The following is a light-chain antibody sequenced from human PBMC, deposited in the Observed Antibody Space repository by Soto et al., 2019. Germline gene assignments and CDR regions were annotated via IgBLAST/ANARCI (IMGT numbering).Light chain of an antibody. Sequence: EIVMTQSPTTLSVSPGNRATLSCRASQSLSRNLAWYQQKPGQVPRLLLYGASTRATGVPARFSGSGSGTEFTLTISSLQPEDFAVYYCLQYNYWPRTFGQGTKVEI. CDR1: QSLSRN. V-gene: IGKV3-15*01. CDR3: LQYNYWPRT. J-gene: IGKJ1*01. CDR2: GAS.